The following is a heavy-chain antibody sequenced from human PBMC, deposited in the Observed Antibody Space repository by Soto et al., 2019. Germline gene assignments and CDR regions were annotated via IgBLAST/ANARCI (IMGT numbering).Heavy chain of an antibody. CDR3: AKNPPPCRTSRYFQFDP. Sequence: GGSLRLSCAASGFTFSSYAMNWVRQAPGKGLEWVSAISGSGGTTYYADSVKGRFTISRDNSKNTLYLQMNSLRDEDTAVYYCAKNPPPCRTSRYFQFDPWGQGTLVTVSS. D-gene: IGHD1-1*01. V-gene: IGHV3-23*01. CDR1: GFTFSSYA. CDR2: ISGSGGTT. J-gene: IGHJ5*02.